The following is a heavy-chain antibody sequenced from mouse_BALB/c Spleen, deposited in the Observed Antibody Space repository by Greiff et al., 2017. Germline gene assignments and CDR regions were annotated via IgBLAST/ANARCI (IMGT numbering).Heavy chain of an antibody. V-gene: IGHV2-9*02. Sequence: VKLMESGPGLVAPSQSLSITCTVSGFSFTSYGVHWVRQPPGKGLEWLGVIWAGGSTNYNSALMSRLSISKDNSKSQVFLKMNSLQTDDTAMYYCARDGGAWFAYWGQGTLVTVSA. CDR2: IWAGGST. J-gene: IGHJ3*01. CDR3: ARDGGAWFAY. CDR1: GFSFTSYG.